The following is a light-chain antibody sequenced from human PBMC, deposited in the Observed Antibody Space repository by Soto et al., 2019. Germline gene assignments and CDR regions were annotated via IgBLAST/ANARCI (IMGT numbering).Light chain of an antibody. J-gene: IGLJ1*01. V-gene: IGLV2-14*01. CDR1: SSDVGGYNY. CDR3: SSYTSSSTYV. CDR2: EAS. Sequence: QSALTQPACVSGSPGQSITISCTGTSSDVGGYNYVSWYQQHPGKAPKLMIYEASNRHSGVSNRFSSSKSGNTASLTISGFKAEDEADYSCSSYTSSSTYVFGTGTKVTVL.